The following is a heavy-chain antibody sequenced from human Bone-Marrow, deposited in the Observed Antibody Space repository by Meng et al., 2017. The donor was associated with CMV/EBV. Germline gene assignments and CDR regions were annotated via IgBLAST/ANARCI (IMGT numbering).Heavy chain of an antibody. J-gene: IGHJ5*02. Sequence: GESLKISCAASGFNFSSYAMSWVRQAPGKGLEWVSAISGSGGSTYYADSVKGRFTISRDNSKNTLYLQMNSLRAEDTAVYYCAKASDGDYVGWFDPWGQGTLVTVSS. D-gene: IGHD4-17*01. CDR3: AKASDGDYVGWFDP. CDR1: GFNFSSYA. V-gene: IGHV3-23*01. CDR2: ISGSGGST.